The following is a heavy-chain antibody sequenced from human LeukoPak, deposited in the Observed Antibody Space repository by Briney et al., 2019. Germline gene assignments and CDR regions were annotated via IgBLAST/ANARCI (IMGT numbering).Heavy chain of an antibody. D-gene: IGHD3-3*01. V-gene: IGHV4-30-2*01. CDR3: ARGGGFLKWLVDY. Sequence: SETLSLTCAVSGGSISSGGYSWSWIRQPPGKGLEWIGYIYHSGSTYYNPSLKSRVTISVDRSKNQFSLKLSSVTAADTAVYYCARGGGFLKWLVDYWGQGTLVTVSS. J-gene: IGHJ4*02. CDR1: GGSISSGGYS. CDR2: IYHSGST.